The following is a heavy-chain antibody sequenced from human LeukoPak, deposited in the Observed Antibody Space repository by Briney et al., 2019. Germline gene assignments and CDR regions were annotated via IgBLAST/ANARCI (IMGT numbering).Heavy chain of an antibody. J-gene: IGHJ5*02. V-gene: IGHV4-31*03. CDR1: GGSISSGGYY. CDR2: IYYSGST. D-gene: IGHD2-2*01. CDR3: ARVQVVPAAIGWFDP. Sequence: SETLSLTCTVSGGSISSGGYYWSWIRQHPGKGLEWIGYIYYSGSTYYNPSLKSRVTISVDTSKNQFSLKLSSVTVADTAVYYCARVQVVPAAIGWFDPWGQGTLVTVSS.